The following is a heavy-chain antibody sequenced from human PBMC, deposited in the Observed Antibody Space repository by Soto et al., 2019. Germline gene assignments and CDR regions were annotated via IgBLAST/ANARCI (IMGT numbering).Heavy chain of an antibody. D-gene: IGHD6-19*01. CDR1: GFTFSSYA. CDR3: MAVAAAYYYYGMDV. J-gene: IGHJ6*02. Sequence: GGALILSCAASGFTFSSYAMDWLREAAGKGLEWVAVISYDGSNKYYADSVKGRFTISRDNSKNTLYLQMNSLRAEDTAVYYCMAVAAAYYYYGMDVWGQGTTVTVSS. V-gene: IGHV3-30-3*01. CDR2: ISYDGSNK.